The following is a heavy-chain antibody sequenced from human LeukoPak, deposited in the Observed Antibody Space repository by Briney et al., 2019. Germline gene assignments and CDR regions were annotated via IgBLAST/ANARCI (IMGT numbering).Heavy chain of an antibody. J-gene: IGHJ4*02. Sequence: GGSLRLSCAASGFTFSDYYMSWIRQAPGKGLEWVSYISSSGSTIYYADSVKGRFTISRDNAKNSLYLQMSSLRAEDTGVYYCARARRSEYQGNWGQGTPVTVSS. V-gene: IGHV3-11*04. CDR3: ARARRSEYQGN. D-gene: IGHD2-2*01. CDR1: GFTFSDYY. CDR2: ISSSGSTI.